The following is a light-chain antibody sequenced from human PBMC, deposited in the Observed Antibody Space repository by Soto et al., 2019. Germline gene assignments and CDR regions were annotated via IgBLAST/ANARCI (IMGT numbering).Light chain of an antibody. CDR1: SSDVGGYNY. Sequence: QSVLTQPRSVSGSPGQSVTISCTGTSSDVGGYNYVSWYQQHPGKAPKLMIYDVSKRPSGVPDRFSGSKSGNTASLPISGLQSEDEAEYYCCSYAGSYTHVFGTGTKVTVL. J-gene: IGLJ1*01. CDR3: CSYAGSYTHV. V-gene: IGLV2-11*01. CDR2: DVS.